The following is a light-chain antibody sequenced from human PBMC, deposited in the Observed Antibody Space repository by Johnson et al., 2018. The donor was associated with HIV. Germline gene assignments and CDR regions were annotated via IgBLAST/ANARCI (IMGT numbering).Light chain of an antibody. Sequence: QSVLTQPPSVSAAPGQKVTISCSGSSSNIGYNYVSWYQQLPGTAPKLLIYENNKRPSGIPDRFSGTKSGTSATLGITGLQTGDEAAYYCGTWDNSLSAYVFGPGTKVTVL. V-gene: IGLV1-51*02. CDR2: ENN. CDR3: GTWDNSLSAYV. CDR1: SSNIGYNY. J-gene: IGLJ1*01.